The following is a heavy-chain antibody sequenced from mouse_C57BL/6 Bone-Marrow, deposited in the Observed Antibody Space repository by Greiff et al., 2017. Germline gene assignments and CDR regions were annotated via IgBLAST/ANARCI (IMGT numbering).Heavy chain of an antibody. CDR3: ATFITTVHV. Sequence: EVQLQQSGPELVKPGASVKISCKASGYTFTDYYMNWVKQSPGKSLEWIGDINANNGGTSYNQKFKGKATLTVDKSSSTAYMELRSLTSEDSAVYYCATFITTVHVWGTGTTVTVSS. CDR1: GYTFTDYY. CDR2: INANNGGT. D-gene: IGHD1-1*01. V-gene: IGHV1-26*01. J-gene: IGHJ1*03.